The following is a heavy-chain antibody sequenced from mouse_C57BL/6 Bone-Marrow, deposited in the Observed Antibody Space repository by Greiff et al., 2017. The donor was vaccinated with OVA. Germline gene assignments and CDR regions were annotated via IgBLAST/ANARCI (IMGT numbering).Heavy chain of an antibody. CDR1: GYTFTSYW. CDR2: IYPSDSET. J-gene: IGHJ2*01. D-gene: IGHD2-2*01. V-gene: IGHV1-61*01. Sequence: QVQLQQPGAELVRPGSSVKLSCKASGYTFTSYWMDWVKQRPGQGLEWIGNIYPSDSETHYNQKFKDKATLTVDKSSSTAYMQLSSLTSEDSAVYYCATIYYGYARFDYWGQGTTLTVSS. CDR3: ATIYYGYARFDY.